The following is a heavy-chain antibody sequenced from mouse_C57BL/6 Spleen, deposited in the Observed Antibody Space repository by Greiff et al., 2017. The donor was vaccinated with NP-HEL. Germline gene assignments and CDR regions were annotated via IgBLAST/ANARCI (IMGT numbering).Heavy chain of an antibody. CDR1: GYTFTSYW. V-gene: IGHV1-53*01. D-gene: IGHD1-1*01. CDR3: ARGSTGFRDAMDY. J-gene: IGHJ4*01. Sequence: QVQLQQPGTELVKPGASVKLSCKASGYTFTSYWMHWVKQRPGQGLEWIGNINPSNGGTNYNEKFKSKATLTVDKSSSTAYMQLSSLTSEDFAVYYCARGSTGFRDAMDYWGQGTSVTVSS. CDR2: INPSNGGT.